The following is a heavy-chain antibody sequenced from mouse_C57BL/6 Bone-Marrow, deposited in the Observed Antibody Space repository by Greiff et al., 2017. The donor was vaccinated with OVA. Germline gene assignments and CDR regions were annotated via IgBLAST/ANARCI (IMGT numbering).Heavy chain of an antibody. D-gene: IGHD1-1*01. J-gene: IGHJ2*01. CDR2: IYPGSGST. Sequence: QVQLQQPGAELVKPGASVKMSCKASGYTFTSYWITWVKQRPGQGLEWIGVIYPGSGSTNYNEKFKSKATLTVDKSSSTAYMQLSSLTSEDSAVYYYARGDYYGRSYDKFDYWGQGTTLTVSS. V-gene: IGHV1-55*01. CDR1: GYTFTSYW. CDR3: ARGDYYGRSYDKFDY.